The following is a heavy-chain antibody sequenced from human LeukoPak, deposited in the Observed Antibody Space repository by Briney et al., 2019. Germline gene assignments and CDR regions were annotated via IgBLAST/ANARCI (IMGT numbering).Heavy chain of an antibody. D-gene: IGHD3-10*01. J-gene: IGHJ4*02. CDR1: GFTLSSFG. Sequence: GGSLRLSCEASGFTLSSFGIHWVRQGPGKGLEWVGFVSHDGSKDYYGDSVTGRFTISRDNAGNMVYLQMNSLTSADTAVYFCARELSPYGSGTSSSFRYWGQGAPVAVSS. V-gene: IGHV3-30*04. CDR3: ARELSPYGSGTSSSFRY. CDR2: VSHDGSKD.